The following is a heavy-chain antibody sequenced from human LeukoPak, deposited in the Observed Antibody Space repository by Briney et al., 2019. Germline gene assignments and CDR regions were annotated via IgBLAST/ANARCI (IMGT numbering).Heavy chain of an antibody. D-gene: IGHD3-10*01. V-gene: IGHV1-18*01. CDR3: ARVLWFGESPSAFDI. CDR1: GYTFTSYG. J-gene: IGHJ3*02. Sequence: GASVKVSCKASGYTFTSYGISWVRQAPGQGLEWMGWISAYNGNTNYAQKLQGRVTMTTDTSASTAYMELSSLRSEDTAVYYCARVLWFGESPSAFDIWGQGTMVTVSS. CDR2: ISAYNGNT.